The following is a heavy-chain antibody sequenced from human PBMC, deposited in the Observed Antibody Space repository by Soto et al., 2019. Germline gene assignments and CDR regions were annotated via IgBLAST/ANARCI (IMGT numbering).Heavy chain of an antibody. V-gene: IGHV4-59*01. CDR3: AGDRYSNWFDY. CDR2: IYDSGNT. Sequence: SETLCLTWTVVGDSIGDYDGRRIRQPPGKGLEWIGYIYDSGNTNYNPSLKNRVTISVDTSKNQFSLKLSSVTAADTAVYYCAGDRYSNWFDYWGLGTLVTVSS. J-gene: IGHJ4*02. D-gene: IGHD4-4*01. CDR1: GDSIGDYD.